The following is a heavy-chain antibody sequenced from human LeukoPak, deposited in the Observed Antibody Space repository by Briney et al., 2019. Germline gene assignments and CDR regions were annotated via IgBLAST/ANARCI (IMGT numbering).Heavy chain of an antibody. V-gene: IGHV4-34*01. D-gene: IGHD3-3*02. CDR2: ISPSGTT. J-gene: IGHJ4*02. CDR1: GESFSGYY. CDR3: ARHLRDTSTCFDY. Sequence: SETLYLTCAVSGESFSGYYWNWIRQSPGKGLEWIGEISPSGTTIYNPSLKSRVTISVDTSNNQFSLKLNSVIAADTAVYYCARHLRDTSTCFDYWGQGTLVTVSS.